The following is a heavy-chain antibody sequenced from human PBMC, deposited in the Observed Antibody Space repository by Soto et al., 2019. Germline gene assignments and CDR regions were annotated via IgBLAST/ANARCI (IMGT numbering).Heavy chain of an antibody. Sequence: QVQLVESGGGVVQPGRSLRLSCAASGFTFSSYGMHWVRQAPGKGLEWVAVISYDGSNKYYADSVKGRFTISRDNSKNTLYLQMNSLRAEDTAVYYCAKGYVDTAIYDYGMDVWGQGTTVTVSS. CDR1: GFTFSSYG. D-gene: IGHD5-18*01. CDR3: AKGYVDTAIYDYGMDV. CDR2: ISYDGSNK. V-gene: IGHV3-30*18. J-gene: IGHJ6*02.